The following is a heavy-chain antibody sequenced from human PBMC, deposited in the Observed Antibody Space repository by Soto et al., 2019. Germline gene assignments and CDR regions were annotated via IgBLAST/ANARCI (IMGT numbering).Heavy chain of an antibody. J-gene: IGHJ4*02. CDR2: ISHDGSHK. CDR1: GFTFSSYT. V-gene: IGHV3-30-3*01. CDR3: ARAPAPDYGGVGDY. D-gene: IGHD4-17*01. Sequence: PGGSLRLSCAAAGFTFSSYTIHWVRQAPGKGLEWVAVISHDGSHKYYADFVKGRFTISRDNSKNTVYLQTNSLRAEDTAVYYCARAPAPDYGGVGDYWGQGTLVTVS.